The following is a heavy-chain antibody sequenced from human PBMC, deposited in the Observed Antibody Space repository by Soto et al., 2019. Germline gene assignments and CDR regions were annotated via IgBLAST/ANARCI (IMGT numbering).Heavy chain of an antibody. J-gene: IGHJ5*02. CDR2: ISSSSSTI. CDR1: GFTFSSYS. CDR3: TTSGIKDFWSGTMADEGFDP. D-gene: IGHD3-3*01. V-gene: IGHV3-48*02. Sequence: GGSLRLSCAASGFTFSSYSMNWVRQAPGKGLEWVSYISSSSSTIYYADSVKGRFTISRDNAKNSLYLQMHSLRDEDTAVYYCTTSGIKDFWSGTMADEGFDPWGQGTLVTVSS.